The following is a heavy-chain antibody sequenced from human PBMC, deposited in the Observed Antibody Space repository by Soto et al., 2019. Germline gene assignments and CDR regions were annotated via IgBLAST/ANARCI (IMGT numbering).Heavy chain of an antibody. J-gene: IGHJ6*02. Sequence: SVKVSCKASGYTFTSYYMHWVRQAPGQGLEWMGIINPSGGSTSYAQKFQGRVTMTRDTSTSTVYMELSSLRSEDTAVYYCARDVVPAPMGYYYGMDVWGQGTTVTVSS. D-gene: IGHD2-2*01. CDR1: GYTFTSYY. V-gene: IGHV1-46*01. CDR3: ARDVVPAPMGYYYGMDV. CDR2: INPSGGST.